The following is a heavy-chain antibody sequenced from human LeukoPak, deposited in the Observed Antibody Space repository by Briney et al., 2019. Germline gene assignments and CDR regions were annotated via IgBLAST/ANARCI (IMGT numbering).Heavy chain of an antibody. CDR3: TREHFLTGHRHYFDY. J-gene: IGHJ4*02. V-gene: IGHV3-30-3*01. Sequence: WGSLRLSCAASGFTFRNYVIHWVRQAPGKGLEWVAVTSSDLNVKLYADSVKGRFTISRDNSRSTLYLQMNSLRPEDTAIYYCTREHFLTGHRHYFDYWGQGTLVTVSS. D-gene: IGHD3-9*01. CDR1: GFTFRNYV. CDR2: TSSDLNVK.